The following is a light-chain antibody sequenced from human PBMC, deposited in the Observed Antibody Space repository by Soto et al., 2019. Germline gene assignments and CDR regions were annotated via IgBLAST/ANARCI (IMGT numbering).Light chain of an antibody. Sequence: EIVLTQSPGTLSLSPGERATLSCRASQSVSSSYLAWYQQTPGQAPRLLIYGASSRATGIPDRFSGSGSGTDFTLTISRLEPEDFAVYYCQQYGSSPWTFGPGTKVDIK. CDR3: QQYGSSPWT. CDR2: GAS. CDR1: QSVSSSY. V-gene: IGKV3-20*01. J-gene: IGKJ3*01.